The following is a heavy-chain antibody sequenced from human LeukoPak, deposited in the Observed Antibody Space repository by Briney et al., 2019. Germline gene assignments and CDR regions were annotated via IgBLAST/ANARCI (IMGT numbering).Heavy chain of an antibody. J-gene: IGHJ5*02. CDR1: GGTCSSYA. D-gene: IGHD2-2*02. Sequence: SVKVSCKASGGTCSSYAISWVRQAPGQGLEWMGRIIPILGIANYAQKFQGRVTITADKSTSTAYMELSSLRSEDTAVYYCARGYCSSTSCYSSWFDPWGQGTLVTVSS. V-gene: IGHV1-69*04. CDR2: IIPILGIA. CDR3: ARGYCSSTSCYSSWFDP.